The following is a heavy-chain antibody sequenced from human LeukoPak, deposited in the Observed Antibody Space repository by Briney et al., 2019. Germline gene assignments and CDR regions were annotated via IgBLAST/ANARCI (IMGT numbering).Heavy chain of an antibody. J-gene: IGHJ4*02. Sequence: GGSMRLSCAASGFTFSNYGMNWVRQAPGKGLEWPSYISSSGSTINYADSVKGRVTISRDNAKNSLYLQMNSLRAEDTAIYYCAREYSSTWYAGRGLFDYWGQGTLVTVSS. CDR3: AREYSSTWYAGRGLFDY. V-gene: IGHV3-48*03. CDR2: ISSSGSTI. D-gene: IGHD6-13*01. CDR1: GFTFSNYG.